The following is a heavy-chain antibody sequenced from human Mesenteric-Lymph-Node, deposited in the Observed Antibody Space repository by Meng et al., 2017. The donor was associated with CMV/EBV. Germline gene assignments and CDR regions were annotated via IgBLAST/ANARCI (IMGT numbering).Heavy chain of an antibody. J-gene: IGHJ3*02. D-gene: IGHD1-14*01. CDR3: ARETGDGAFDI. CDR1: GFTFSIYA. Sequence: GGSLRLSCAASGFTFSIYAIHWVRQAPGKGLEWVAVISYDGSNKYYADSVKGRFTISRDNSKNMLYLQMNSLRVEDTAVYYCARETGDGAFDIWGQGTMVTVSS. CDR2: ISYDGSNK. V-gene: IGHV3-30*04.